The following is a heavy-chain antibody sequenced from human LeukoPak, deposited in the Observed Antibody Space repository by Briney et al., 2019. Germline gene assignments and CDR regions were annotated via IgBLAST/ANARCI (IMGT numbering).Heavy chain of an antibody. V-gene: IGHV3-7*03. D-gene: IGHD2-21*02. CDR1: GFTFSSYW. J-gene: IGHJ4*02. Sequence: GGSLRLSCAASGFTFSSYWMSWVRQAPGKGLEWVANIKQEGSEKYYVDSVKGRFTISRDNAKNSLYLQMNSLRAEDTAVYHCATEVEGDLEDYWGQGTLVTVSS. CDR2: IKQEGSEK. CDR3: ATEVEGDLEDY.